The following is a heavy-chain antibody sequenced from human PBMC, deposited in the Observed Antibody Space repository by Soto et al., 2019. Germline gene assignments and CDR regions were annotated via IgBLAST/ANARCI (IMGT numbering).Heavy chain of an antibody. CDR1: GYTFTNYD. J-gene: IGHJ5*01. CDR3: ARGATADYSFWDNPRGDWLDS. V-gene: IGHV1-8*02. CDR2: MNPNTGVTKT. D-gene: IGHD3-3*01. Sequence: QVQLVQSGAEVKKPGASVKVSCKASGYTFTNYDINWVRQAAGQGLEWMGWMNPNTGVTKTDYLEKLEGRVTMTGDISTGRAYLEIYDLRSEDTAVYYCARGATADYSFWDNPRGDWLDSWGHGTLVTVSS.